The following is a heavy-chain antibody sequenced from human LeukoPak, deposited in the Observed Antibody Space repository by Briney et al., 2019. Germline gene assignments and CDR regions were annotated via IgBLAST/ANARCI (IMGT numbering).Heavy chain of an antibody. J-gene: IGHJ4*02. CDR3: ARASSYGSFVIDY. CDR1: GGSISSGSYY. V-gene: IGHV4-61*02. Sequence: SETLSLTCTVSGGSISSGSYYWSWIRQPAGKGLEWIGRIYTSGSTNYNPSLKSRVTISVDTSKNQFSLKLSSVTAADTAVYYGARASSYGSFVIDYWGQGTLVIVSS. CDR2: IYTSGST. D-gene: IGHD5-18*01.